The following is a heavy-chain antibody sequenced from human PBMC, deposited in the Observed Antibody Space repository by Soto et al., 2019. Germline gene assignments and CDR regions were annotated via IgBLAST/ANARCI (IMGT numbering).Heavy chain of an antibody. J-gene: IGHJ6*02. D-gene: IGHD3-9*01. CDR2: ISYDGSNK. Sequence: PGGSLRLSCAASGFTFSSYGMNWVRQAPGKGLEWVAVISYDGSNKYYADSVKGRFTISRDNSKNTLYLQMNSLRAEDTAVYYCAKTVLTGYFTYYYYYGMDAWGQGTTVTFSS. CDR3: AKTVLTGYFTYYYYYGMDA. CDR1: GFTFSSYG. V-gene: IGHV3-30*18.